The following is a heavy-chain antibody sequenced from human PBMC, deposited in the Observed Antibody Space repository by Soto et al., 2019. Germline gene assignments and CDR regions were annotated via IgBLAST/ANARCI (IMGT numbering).Heavy chain of an antibody. J-gene: IGHJ4*02. CDR1: GFTFSSHW. V-gene: IGHV3-7*01. CDR2: IKQDGSEK. D-gene: IGHD2-2*01. CDR3: ARAESYCSSTSCLPYYFDY. Sequence: PGGSMRLSSAASGFTFSSHWVSWVSQDPGKGLEWVANIKQDGSEKYYVDSVKGRFTISRDNAKNSLYLQMNSLRAEDTAVYYCARAESYCSSTSCLPYYFDYWGQGTLVTVSS.